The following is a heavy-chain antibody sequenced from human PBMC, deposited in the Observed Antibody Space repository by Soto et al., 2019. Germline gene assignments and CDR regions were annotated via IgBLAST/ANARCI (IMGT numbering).Heavy chain of an antibody. D-gene: IGHD6-19*01. CDR1: GYTFTSYD. Sequence: QVQLLQSGAEVKKPGASVKVSCKASGYTFTSYDIIWVRQATGQGLEWMGWMNPSTGNTDSAEKFQGRLTMTSNTSIRTGYMELSSLSFEDTVVYYCARGRIIVAGGFDPWGQGTLVTVSS. V-gene: IGHV1-8*01. CDR3: ARGRIIVAGGFDP. J-gene: IGHJ5*02. CDR2: MNPSTGNT.